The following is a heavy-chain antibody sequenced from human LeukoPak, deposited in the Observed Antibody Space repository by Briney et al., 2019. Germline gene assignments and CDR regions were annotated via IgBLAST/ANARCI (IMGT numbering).Heavy chain of an antibody. CDR2: INPNSGGT. CDR1: GYTFTGYY. J-gene: IGHJ4*02. D-gene: IGHD3-10*01. CDR3: ARQWYYYGSGSCFDY. V-gene: IGHV1-2*02. Sequence: ASVKVSCKASGYTFTGYYMHWVRQAPGQGLEWMGWINPNSGGTNYAQKFQGKVTMTRDTSISTAYMELSRLRSDDTAVYYCARQWYYYGSGSCFDYWGQGTLVTVSS.